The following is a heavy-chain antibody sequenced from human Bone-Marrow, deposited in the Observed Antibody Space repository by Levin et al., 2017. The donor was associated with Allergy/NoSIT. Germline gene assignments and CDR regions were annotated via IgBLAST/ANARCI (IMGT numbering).Heavy chain of an antibody. Sequence: GGSLRLSCKASGYTFSNYVISWVRQVPGQGLEWMGWSSAYNGRTKYVQNVEDRVNITTDRSTSTAYMELRSLGSGDTAVYYCARENYDTSGQRLHFDAWGQGTLVTVSS. CDR1: GYTFSNYV. J-gene: IGHJ4*02. V-gene: IGHV1-18*01. CDR2: SSAYNGRT. D-gene: IGHD3-22*01. CDR3: ARENYDTSGQRLHFDA.